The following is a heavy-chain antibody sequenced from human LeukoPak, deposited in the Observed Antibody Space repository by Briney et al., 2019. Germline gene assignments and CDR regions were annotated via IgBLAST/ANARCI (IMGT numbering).Heavy chain of an antibody. V-gene: IGHV3-74*01. Sequence: GGSLRLSCAASAFTFSTYWMHWVRHVPGKGLEWVSRINGDESSTNYADSVKGRFTISRDNAKDTLYLHLNSLTAEDTAVYYCARGAKWAYYFDYWGQGTLVTVSS. CDR1: AFTFSTYW. J-gene: IGHJ4*02. CDR2: INGDESST. CDR3: ARGAKWAYYFDY. D-gene: IGHD1-26*01.